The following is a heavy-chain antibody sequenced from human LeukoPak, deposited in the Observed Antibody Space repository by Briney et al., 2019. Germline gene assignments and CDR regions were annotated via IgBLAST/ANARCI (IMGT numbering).Heavy chain of an antibody. D-gene: IGHD3-22*01. CDR3: ARRLTYDSSGYYHYYFDY. CDR1: GYTFTGYY. J-gene: IGHJ4*02. V-gene: IGHV1-2*02. Sequence: GASVKVSCKASGYTFTGYYMHWVRQAPGQGLEWMGWINPNSGGTNYAQKFQGRVTMTRDTSISTAYMELSRLRSDDTAVYYCARRLTYDSSGYYHYYFDYWGQGTLVAVPS. CDR2: INPNSGGT.